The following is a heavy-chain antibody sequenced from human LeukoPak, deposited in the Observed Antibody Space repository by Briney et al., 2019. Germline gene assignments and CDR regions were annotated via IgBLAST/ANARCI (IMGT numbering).Heavy chain of an antibody. Sequence: ASVKVSCKASGYTFTSYDINWVRQATGQGLEWMGWINPNSGGTNYAQKFQGRVTMTRDTSISTAYMELSRLRSDDTAVYYCARDTTIFGVVIQGPTFDYWGQGTLVTVSS. J-gene: IGHJ4*02. CDR2: INPNSGGT. CDR1: GYTFTSYD. V-gene: IGHV1-2*02. D-gene: IGHD3-3*01. CDR3: ARDTTIFGVVIQGPTFDY.